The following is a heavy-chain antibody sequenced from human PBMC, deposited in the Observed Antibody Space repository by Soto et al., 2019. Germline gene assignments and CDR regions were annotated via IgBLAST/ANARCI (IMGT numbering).Heavy chain of an antibody. D-gene: IGHD4-17*01. CDR3: ASPTTVTNTWFDP. J-gene: IGHJ5*02. Sequence: SETLSLTCTVSGGSISSSSYYWGWIRQPPGKGLEWIGSIYYSGSTYYNPSLKSRVTISVDTSKNQFSLKLSSVTAADTAVYYCASPTTVTNTWFDPWGQGTLVTVSS. CDR1: GGSISSSSYY. V-gene: IGHV4-39*01. CDR2: IYYSGST.